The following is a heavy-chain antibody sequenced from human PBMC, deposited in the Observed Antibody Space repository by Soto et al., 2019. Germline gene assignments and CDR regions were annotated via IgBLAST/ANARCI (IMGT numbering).Heavy chain of an antibody. V-gene: IGHV1-18*01. J-gene: IGHJ4*02. CDR1: GYSFTTYG. CDR2: ISPYNGKT. Sequence: KVSCKASGYSFTTYGIFWVRQAPGQGLEWMGWISPYNGKTNYAQNLQGRVSMTTDTSTTTAYMELRGLRSDDTAVYYCARPYDSSQSPRFDYWGQGTLVTVSS. CDR3: ARPYDSSQSPRFDY. D-gene: IGHD3-22*01.